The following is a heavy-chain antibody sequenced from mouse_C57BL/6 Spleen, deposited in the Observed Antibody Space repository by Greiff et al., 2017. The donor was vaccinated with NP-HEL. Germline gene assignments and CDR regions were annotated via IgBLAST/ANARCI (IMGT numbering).Heavy chain of an antibody. CDR1: GFTFSDYY. D-gene: IGHD1-1*01. J-gene: IGHJ2*01. Sequence: EVKLMESEGGLVQPGSSMKLSCTASGFTFSDYYMAWVRQVPEKGLEWVANINYDGSSTYYLDSLKSRFIISRDNAKNILYLQMSSLKSEDTATYYCARDRVDYFDYWGQGTTLTVSS. CDR2: INYDGSST. V-gene: IGHV5-16*01. CDR3: ARDRVDYFDY.